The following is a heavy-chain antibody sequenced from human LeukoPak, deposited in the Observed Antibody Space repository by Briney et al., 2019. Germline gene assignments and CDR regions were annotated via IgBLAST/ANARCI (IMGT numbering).Heavy chain of an antibody. CDR2: IYPDDADT. V-gene: IGHV5-51*01. D-gene: IGHD6-19*01. Sequence: GESLKISCKVSGYSFTSYWIAWVRQMPGKGLEWMGIIYPDDADTTYSPSFEGQVTFSVDRFVSTAYLHWSSLKASDTAMYYCARQGELGVAGYDYWGQGPWVTVSS. J-gene: IGHJ4*02. CDR1: GYSFTSYW. CDR3: ARQGELGVAGYDY.